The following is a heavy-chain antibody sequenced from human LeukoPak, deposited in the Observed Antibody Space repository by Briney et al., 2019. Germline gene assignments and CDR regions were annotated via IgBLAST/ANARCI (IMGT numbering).Heavy chain of an antibody. D-gene: IGHD2/OR15-2a*01. CDR3: AGHHPRNTVDF. CDR1: CGSISSYY. J-gene: IGHJ4*02. Sequence: SETLSLTCTVSCGSISSYYCSWIRQPPGKGLEWIAYISDIWSINYNPSLKSRVTISLDTSKNQFSLKLSSVTAADTAVYYCAGHHPRNTVDFWGQGTLVTVSS. V-gene: IGHV4-59*08. CDR2: ISDIWSI.